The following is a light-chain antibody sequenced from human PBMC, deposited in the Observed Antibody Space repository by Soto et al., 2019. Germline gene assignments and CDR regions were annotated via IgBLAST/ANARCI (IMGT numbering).Light chain of an antibody. V-gene: IGKV1-5*03. CDR3: QQYNSYPWT. CDR2: KAS. Sequence: DIQMTQSPSSVSASVGDRVTITCRASQSISSWLAXYQQKPGKAPKLLIYKASSLESGVTSSLSGSGSGTEFTLTISSLQPDDFATYDCQQYNSYPWTFGQGTKVDI. J-gene: IGKJ1*01. CDR1: QSISSW.